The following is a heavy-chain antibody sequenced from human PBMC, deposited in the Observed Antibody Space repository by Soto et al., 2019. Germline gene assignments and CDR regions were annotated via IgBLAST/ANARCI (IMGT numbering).Heavy chain of an antibody. Sequence: GGSLRLSCAASGFTFSSYWMNWVRQAPGKGLVWVSRINSDGRSTSYADSVKGRFTISRDNAKNSLYLQMNSLRAEDTAVYYCAVARGYYESSGYTNDYWGQGTLVTVS. D-gene: IGHD3-22*01. CDR1: GFTFSSYW. J-gene: IGHJ4*02. CDR2: INSDGRST. CDR3: AVARGYYESSGYTNDY. V-gene: IGHV3-74*01.